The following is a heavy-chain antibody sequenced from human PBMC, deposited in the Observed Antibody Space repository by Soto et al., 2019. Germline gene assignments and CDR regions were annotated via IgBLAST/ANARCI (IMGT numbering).Heavy chain of an antibody. CDR3: ARRRASDYGGNHHPYYFDR. V-gene: IGHV4-39*01. CDR2: ISYSGRT. J-gene: IGHJ4*02. Sequence: SETLSLTCTVSGASIITDHSFWVWIRQSPRRGMELIGSISYSGRTYDNPSLQSRGTISIDASKNQFSLKLTSVTTADTAVYYCARRRASDYGGNHHPYYFDRWGQGALVTVSS. D-gene: IGHD4-17*01. CDR1: GASIITDHSF.